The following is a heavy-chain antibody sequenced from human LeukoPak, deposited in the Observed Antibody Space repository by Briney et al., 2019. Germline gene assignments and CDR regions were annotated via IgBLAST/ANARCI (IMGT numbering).Heavy chain of an antibody. D-gene: IGHD3-10*01. Sequence: PSETLSLTCTVSGGSISSYYWTWIRQPPGKGLEWIGSINYSGSTYYNPSLKSRVTISVDTSKNQFSLKLSSVTAADTAVYYCARQRGYFDYWGQGTLVTVSS. CDR1: GGSISSYY. CDR2: INYSGST. V-gene: IGHV4-59*08. J-gene: IGHJ4*02. CDR3: ARQRGYFDY.